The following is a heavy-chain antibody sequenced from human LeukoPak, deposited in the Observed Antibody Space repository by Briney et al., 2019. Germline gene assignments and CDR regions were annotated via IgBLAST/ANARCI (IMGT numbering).Heavy chain of an antibody. CDR3: AREGYCSSTSCYAGGGMDV. V-gene: IGHV3-21*01. Sequence: GGSLRLSCAASGFTFSSYSMNWVRQAPGKGLEWVSSISSSSSYIYYADSAKGRFTISRDNAKNSLYLQMNSLRAEDTAVYYCAREGYCSSTSCYAGGGMDVWGQGTTVTVSS. D-gene: IGHD2-2*01. CDR1: GFTFSSYS. J-gene: IGHJ6*02. CDR2: ISSSSSYI.